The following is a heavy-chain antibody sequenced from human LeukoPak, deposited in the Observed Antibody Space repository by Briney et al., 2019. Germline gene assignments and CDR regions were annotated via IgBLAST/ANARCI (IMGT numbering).Heavy chain of an antibody. Sequence: SETLSLTCTISGGSISSYYWSWIRQPAGKGLEWIGRTYTSGSTNYNPSLKSRVTMSVDTSKNQFSLKLSSVTAADTAVYYCARDLRSGSSPIFDYWGQGTLVTVSS. CDR2: TYTSGST. D-gene: IGHD1-26*01. V-gene: IGHV4-4*07. CDR3: ARDLRSGSSPIFDY. J-gene: IGHJ4*02. CDR1: GGSISSYY.